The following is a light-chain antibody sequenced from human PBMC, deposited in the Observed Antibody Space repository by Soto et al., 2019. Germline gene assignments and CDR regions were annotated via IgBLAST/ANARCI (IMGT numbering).Light chain of an antibody. CDR3: GTWDSSLSGVV. CDR2: EHN. V-gene: IGLV1-51*02. Sequence: QSVLTQPPSVAAAPGQKVTISCSGSSSNIGNNYVSWYQQLPGTAPKLLIYEHNKRPSGIPDRFSGSKSGTSATLGVTGLKTGDESDYYCGTWDSSLSGVVFGGGTKLTVL. J-gene: IGLJ2*01. CDR1: SSNIGNNY.